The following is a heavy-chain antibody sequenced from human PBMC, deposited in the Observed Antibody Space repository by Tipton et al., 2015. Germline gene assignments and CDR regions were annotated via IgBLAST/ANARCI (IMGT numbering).Heavy chain of an antibody. D-gene: IGHD4-17*01. CDR2: IYYSGST. Sequence: TLSLTCTVSGGSFSDYYWSWIRQSPGEGLEWIGYIYYSGSTNYNPSLRSRVAMSMDTSNNHFSLRLTSLTASDTAVYYCASLLLYGDYVHGLGYWGRGTLVTVSS. V-gene: IGHV4-59*08. J-gene: IGHJ4*02. CDR1: GGSFSDYY. CDR3: ASLLLYGDYVHGLGY.